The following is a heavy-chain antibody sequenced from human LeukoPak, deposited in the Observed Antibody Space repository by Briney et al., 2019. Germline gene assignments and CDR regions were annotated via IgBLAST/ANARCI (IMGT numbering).Heavy chain of an antibody. D-gene: IGHD2-2*01. CDR3: AKDSVVVPAGWFDH. CDR1: GFTFSSYA. Sequence: GGSLRLSCAASGFTFSSYAMSWVRQAPGKGLDWVSSISGSGDSTYYAVSVKGRFTISRDNTKNTLYLQMNSLKAEDTAVYYCAKDSVVVPAGWFDHWGQGTLVTVSS. V-gene: IGHV3-23*01. J-gene: IGHJ5*02. CDR2: ISGSGDST.